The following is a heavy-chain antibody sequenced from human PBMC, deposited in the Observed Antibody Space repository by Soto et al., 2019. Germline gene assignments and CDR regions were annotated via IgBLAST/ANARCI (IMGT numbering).Heavy chain of an antibody. D-gene: IGHD3-10*01. J-gene: IGHJ4*02. CDR3: ARDAGYYYGSGAGYFDY. CDR2: IYYSGST. V-gene: IGHV4-31*03. CDR1: GGSISSGGYY. Sequence: PLETLSLTCTVSGGSISSGGYYWSWIRQHPGKGLEWIGYIYYSGSTYYNPSLKSRVTISVDTSKNQFSLKLSSVTAADTAVYYCARDAGYYYGSGAGYFDYWGQGTLVTVSS.